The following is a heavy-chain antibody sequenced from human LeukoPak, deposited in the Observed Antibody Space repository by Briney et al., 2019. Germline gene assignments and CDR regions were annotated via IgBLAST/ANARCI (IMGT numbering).Heavy chain of an antibody. CDR1: GFTFSSYC. J-gene: IGHJ4*02. V-gene: IGHV3-7*03. CDR2: INQDGSEK. D-gene: IGHD3-10*01. Sequence: GGSLRLSCAASGFTFSSYCMSWVSQAPGKGLEWVANINQDGSEKYYVDSVKGRFTISRDNAKNSLYLQMNSLRAEDTAVYYCASLMARGVIWIDYWGQGTLVTVSS. CDR3: ASLMARGVIWIDY.